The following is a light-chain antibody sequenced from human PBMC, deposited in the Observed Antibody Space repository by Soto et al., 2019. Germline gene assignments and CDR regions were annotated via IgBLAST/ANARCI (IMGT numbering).Light chain of an antibody. J-gene: IGKJ5*01. CDR2: LGS. V-gene: IGKV2-28*01. CDR3: MQALQTPIT. CDR1: QMLLHSNGDNY. Sequence: EMVMSQSPPSLPGTPEGPDSLSVRSSQMLLHSNGDNYVDWYLKKPGQSPQLLIYLGSNRSSGVPDRFSGSVSGTDFTLKISRVEAEDVGVYYCMQALQTPITFGQGTRLEIK.